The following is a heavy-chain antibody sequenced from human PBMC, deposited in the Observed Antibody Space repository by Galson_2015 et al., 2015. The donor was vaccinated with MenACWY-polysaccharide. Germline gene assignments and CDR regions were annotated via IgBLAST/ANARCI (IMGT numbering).Heavy chain of an antibody. J-gene: IGHJ4*02. Sequence: ETLSLTCSVSGGSVTSSSYYWSWIRQSPGKGLEWIGSIHSSGTTFYNPSHKSRVTISGDASRMQFSLTLMSVTAADTATYFCARFLYYDSSAFYFDYWGQGALVTVSS. V-gene: IGHV4-39*01. CDR1: GGSVTSSSYY. CDR3: ARFLYYDSSAFYFDY. CDR2: IHSSGTT. D-gene: IGHD3-22*01.